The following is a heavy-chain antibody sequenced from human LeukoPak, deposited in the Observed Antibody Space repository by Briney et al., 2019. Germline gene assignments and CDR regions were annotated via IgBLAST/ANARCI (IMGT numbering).Heavy chain of an antibody. Sequence: PGGSLRLSCAASGFTFSSYWMHWVRHAPGKGLVWVSRINGDGSSTIYADSVKGRFTISRDNAKNTLYLQMNSLRAEDTAVYYCARDLRDGYNHWGQGTLVTVSS. CDR3: ARDLRDGYNH. CDR1: GFTFSSYW. J-gene: IGHJ4*02. V-gene: IGHV3-74*01. D-gene: IGHD5-24*01. CDR2: INGDGSST.